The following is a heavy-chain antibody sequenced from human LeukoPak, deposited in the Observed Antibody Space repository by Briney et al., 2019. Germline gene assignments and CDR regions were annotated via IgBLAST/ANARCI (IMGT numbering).Heavy chain of an antibody. CDR2: INPSGGST. CDR1: GYTFTNYY. J-gene: IGHJ3*02. CDR3: ARVPSGDAFDI. Sequence: ASVKVSCKASGYTFTNYYMHWVRQAPGQGLEWMGIINPSGGSTSYAQKFQGRVTMTRDMSTSTVYMELSSLRSEDTAVYYCARVPSGDAFDIWGQGTMVTVSS. V-gene: IGHV1-46*01.